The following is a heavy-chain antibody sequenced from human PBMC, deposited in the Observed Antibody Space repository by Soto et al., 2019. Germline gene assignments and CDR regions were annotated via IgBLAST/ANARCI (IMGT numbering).Heavy chain of an antibody. J-gene: IGHJ5*02. V-gene: IGHV1-69*04. CDR1: GGTFSSYT. Sequence: SVKVSCKASGGTFSSYTISWVRQAPGQGLEWMGRIIPILGIANYAQKFQGRVTITADKSTSTAYMELSSLRSEDTAVYYCARDQIAAAMYNWFDPWGQGTLVTVSS. D-gene: IGHD6-13*01. CDR3: ARDQIAAAMYNWFDP. CDR2: IIPILGIA.